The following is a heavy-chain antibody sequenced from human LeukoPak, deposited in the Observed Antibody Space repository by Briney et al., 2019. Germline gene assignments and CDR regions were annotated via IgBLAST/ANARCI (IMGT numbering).Heavy chain of an antibody. D-gene: IGHD5-18*01. J-gene: IGHJ6*03. CDR3: ARPRGYSYGYSPPDYYYYMDV. CDR2: INPNSGGT. V-gene: IGHV1-2*02. Sequence: ASVKVSCKASGYTFTGYYMHWVRQAPGQGLEWMGWINPNSGGTNYAQKFQGRVTMTRYTSIRTAYMELSRLRSDDTAVYYCARPRGYSYGYSPPDYYYYMDVWGKGTTVTISS. CDR1: GYTFTGYY.